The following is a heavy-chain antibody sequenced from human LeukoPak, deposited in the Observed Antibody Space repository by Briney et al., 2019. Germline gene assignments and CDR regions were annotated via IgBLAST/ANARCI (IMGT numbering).Heavy chain of an antibody. V-gene: IGHV3-21*01. CDR3: ARDRALYCSSTSCPYYYYYYMDV. D-gene: IGHD2-2*01. Sequence: GGSLRLSCAASGFTFSSYAMSWVRQAPGKGLEWVSAISSSSSYIYYADSVKGRFTISRDNAKNSLYLQMNSLRAEDTAVYYCARDRALYCSSTSCPYYYYYYMDVWGKGTTVTVSS. CDR2: ISSSSSYI. J-gene: IGHJ6*03. CDR1: GFTFSSYA.